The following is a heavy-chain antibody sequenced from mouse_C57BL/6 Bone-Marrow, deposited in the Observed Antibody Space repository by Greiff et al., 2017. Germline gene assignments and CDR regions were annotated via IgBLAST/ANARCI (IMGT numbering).Heavy chain of an antibody. Sequence: VQLQQPGAELVKPGASVKLSCKASGYTFTSYWMHWVKQRPGQGLEWIGMIHPNSGSTNYNEKFKSKATLTVDKSSSTAYMQLCSLISEAAAVYDCARKGDYDPGVYFGCWDQGTALTVSS. J-gene: IGHJ2*01. CDR2: IHPNSGST. V-gene: IGHV1-64*01. CDR1: GYTFTSYW. D-gene: IGHD1-1*01. CDR3: ARKGDYDPGVYFGC.